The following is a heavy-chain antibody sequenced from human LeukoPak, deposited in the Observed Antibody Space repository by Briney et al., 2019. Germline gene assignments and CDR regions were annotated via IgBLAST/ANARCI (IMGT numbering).Heavy chain of an antibody. CDR2: IYYSGST. CDR1: GGSISSYY. D-gene: IGHD3-3*01. J-gene: IGHJ3*02. CDR3: ARDSGLYDFWSGTDAFDI. V-gene: IGHV4-59*01. Sequence: PSETLSLTCTVSGGSISSYYWSWIRQPPGKGLVWIGYIYYSGSTNYNPSLKSRVTISVDTSKNQFSLKLSSVTAADTAVYYCARDSGLYDFWSGTDAFDIWGQGTMVTVSS.